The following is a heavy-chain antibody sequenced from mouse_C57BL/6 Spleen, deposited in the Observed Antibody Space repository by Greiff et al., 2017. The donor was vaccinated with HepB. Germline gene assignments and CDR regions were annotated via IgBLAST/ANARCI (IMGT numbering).Heavy chain of an antibody. D-gene: IGHD1-1*01. CDR3: TRGPSYYYGSSYGYFDV. CDR1: GFTFSSYA. Sequence: EVMLVESGEGLVKPGGSLKLSCAASGFTFSSYAMSWVRQTPEKRLEWVAYISSGGDYIYYADTVKGRFTISRDNARNTLYLQMSSLKSEDTAMYYCTRGPSYYYGSSYGYFDVWGTGTTVTVSS. J-gene: IGHJ1*03. V-gene: IGHV5-9-1*02. CDR2: ISSGGDYI.